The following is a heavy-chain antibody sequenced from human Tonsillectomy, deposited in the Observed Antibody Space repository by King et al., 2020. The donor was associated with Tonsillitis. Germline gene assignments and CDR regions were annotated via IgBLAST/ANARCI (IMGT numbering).Heavy chain of an antibody. V-gene: IGHV3-23*04. J-gene: IGHJ6*03. CDR1: GLTFSSYA. CDR3: GALGGFVGYMDV. CDR2: IGGSGVIT. D-gene: IGHD3-3*02. Sequence: VQLVESGGGLVQPGGSLRLSCVASGLTFSSYAMTWVRQAPGKGLEWVSGIGGSGVITPYADSVRGRFTISRDNSKNTLYLQMNSLRAEDTAVYYCGALGGFVGYMDVWGKGTTVTVSS.